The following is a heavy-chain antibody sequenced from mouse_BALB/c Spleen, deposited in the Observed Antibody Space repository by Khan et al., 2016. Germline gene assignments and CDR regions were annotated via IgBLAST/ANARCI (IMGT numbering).Heavy chain of an antibody. Sequence: QVQLQQSGPGLVQPSQSLSITCTVSGFSLTSYGVHWVRQSPGKGLEWLGVIWSGGSTDYNAAFISRLSISKDNSKSQVFFKMNSLQANDTARYYCARNWDDWGQGTTLTVSS. V-gene: IGHV2-2*02. J-gene: IGHJ2*01. CDR2: IWSGGST. CDR3: ARNWDD. CDR1: GFSLTSYG.